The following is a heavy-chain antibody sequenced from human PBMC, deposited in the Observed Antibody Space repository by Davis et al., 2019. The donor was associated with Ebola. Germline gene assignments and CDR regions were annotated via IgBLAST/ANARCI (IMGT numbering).Heavy chain of an antibody. CDR3: TTAGGYCSSTSCYFGMDV. CDR1: GFTVSSNY. Sequence: GESLKISCAASGFTVSSNYMSWVRQAPGKGLEWVSVIYSGGSTYYADSVKGRFTISRDNSKNTLYLQMNSLKTEDTAVYYCTTAGGYCSSTSCYFGMDVWGQGTTVTVSS. D-gene: IGHD2-2*01. V-gene: IGHV3-53*01. J-gene: IGHJ6*02. CDR2: IYSGGST.